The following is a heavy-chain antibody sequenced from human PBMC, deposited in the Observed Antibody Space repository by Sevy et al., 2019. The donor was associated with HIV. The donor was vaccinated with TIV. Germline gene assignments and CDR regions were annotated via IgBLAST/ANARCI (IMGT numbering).Heavy chain of an antibody. Sequence: ASVKVSCKASGGTFSSYAISWVRQAPGQGLEWMGGIIPIFGTANYAQKFQGRVTITADESTGTAYMELGSLRSEDPAVYYCARDRRITMVRGVISSIPYYYYGMDVWGQGTTVTVSS. V-gene: IGHV1-69*13. CDR3: ARDRRITMVRGVISSIPYYYYGMDV. CDR2: IIPIFGTA. CDR1: GGTFSSYA. J-gene: IGHJ6*02. D-gene: IGHD3-10*01.